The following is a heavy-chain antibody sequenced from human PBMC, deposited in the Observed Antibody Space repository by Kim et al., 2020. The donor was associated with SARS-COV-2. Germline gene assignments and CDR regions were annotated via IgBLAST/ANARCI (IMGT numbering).Heavy chain of an antibody. CDR1: GFIFNRYG. CDR3: ARGVLDF. D-gene: IGHD3-3*01. J-gene: IGHJ1*01. Sequence: GGSLRLSCVASGFIFNRYGMIWVRQAPGKGLEWVSSISGTRRYTYYADSVKGRFTITRDNSKNTLYLQLNSLRAEDTAVYFFARGVLDFWGQG. V-gene: IGHV3-21*01. CDR2: ISGTRRYT.